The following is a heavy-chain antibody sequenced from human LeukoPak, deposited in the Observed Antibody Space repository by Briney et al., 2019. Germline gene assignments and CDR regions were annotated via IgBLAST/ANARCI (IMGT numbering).Heavy chain of an antibody. J-gene: IGHJ3*02. CDR1: GGSISSYY. D-gene: IGHD2-15*01. CDR3: ARAAVVVVAATGDAFDI. Sequence: SETLSLTCTVSGGSISSYYWSWIRQPPGKGLEWIGYIYYSGSTNYNPSLKSRVAISVDTSKNQFSLKLSSVTAADTAVYYCARAAVVVVAATGDAFDIWGQGTMVTVSS. V-gene: IGHV4-59*12. CDR2: IYYSGST.